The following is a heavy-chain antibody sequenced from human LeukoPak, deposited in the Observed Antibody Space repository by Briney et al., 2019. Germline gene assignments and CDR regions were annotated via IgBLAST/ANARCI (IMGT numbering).Heavy chain of an antibody. CDR3: AGGDDYGGNSIFY. J-gene: IGHJ4*02. D-gene: IGHD4-23*01. V-gene: IGHV1-2*02. Sequence: ASVKVSCKASGYIVTGYYMHWVRQAPGQGLEWMGWINPNSGGTNYAQKFQGRVTMTRDTSITTAYLELSSLRSDDTAVYYCAGGDDYGGNSIFYWGQGTLVTVSS. CDR1: GYIVTGYY. CDR2: INPNSGGT.